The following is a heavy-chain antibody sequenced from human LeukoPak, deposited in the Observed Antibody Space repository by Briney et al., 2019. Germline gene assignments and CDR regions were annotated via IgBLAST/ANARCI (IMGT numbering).Heavy chain of an antibody. D-gene: IGHD2-15*01. CDR3: ASRDSCSGGSCYALAY. J-gene: IGHJ4*02. CDR1: GFTFSSYA. V-gene: IGHV3-30*09. Sequence: GRSLRLSCAASGFTFSSYAMHWVRQAPGKGLEWVAVISYDGSNKYYADSVKGRFAISRDNSKNTLYLQMNSLRAEDTAVYYCASRDSCSGGSCYALAYWGQGTLVTVSS. CDR2: ISYDGSNK.